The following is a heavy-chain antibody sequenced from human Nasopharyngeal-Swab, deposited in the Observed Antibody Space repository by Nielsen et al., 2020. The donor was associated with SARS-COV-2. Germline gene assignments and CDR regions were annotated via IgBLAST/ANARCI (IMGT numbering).Heavy chain of an antibody. CDR2: IWYDGSNK. J-gene: IGHJ4*02. D-gene: IGHD6-13*01. V-gene: IGHV3-33*01. CDR1: GFTFSSYG. CDR3: ARDQLGGGPCFDY. Sequence: GGSLRLSCAASGFTFSSYGMHWARQAPGKGLEWVAVIWYDGSNKYYADSVEGRFTISRDNSKNTLYLQMNSLRAEDTAVYYCARDQLGGGPCFDYWGQGTLVTVSS.